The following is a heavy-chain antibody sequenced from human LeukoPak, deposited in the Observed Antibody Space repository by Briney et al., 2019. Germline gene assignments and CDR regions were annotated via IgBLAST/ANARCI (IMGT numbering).Heavy chain of an antibody. CDR3: ARVSNGPIDY. CDR2: IYYSGST. Sequence: SETLSLTCTVSGGSISSYYWSWIRQPPGKGLEWIGYIYYSGSTNYNPSFKSRVTISVDTSKNQFSLKLSSVTAADTAVYYCARVSNGPIDYWGQGTLVTVSS. V-gene: IGHV4-59*01. CDR1: GGSISSYY. D-gene: IGHD2-8*01. J-gene: IGHJ4*02.